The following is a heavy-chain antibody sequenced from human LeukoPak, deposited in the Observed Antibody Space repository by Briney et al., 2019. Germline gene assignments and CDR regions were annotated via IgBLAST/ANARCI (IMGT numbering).Heavy chain of an antibody. CDR3: ARGRLTTVTTWYYHGMDV. Sequence: ASVKVSCKASGYTFTSYDINWVRQATGQGPEWMGWMNPNSGNTGYGQKFQGRVTMTRDTSISTAYMELRSLGSEDTAVCYCARGRLTTVTTWYYHGMDVWGQGTTVTVSS. J-gene: IGHJ6*02. D-gene: IGHD4-17*01. V-gene: IGHV1-8*01. CDR2: MNPNSGNT. CDR1: GYTFTSYD.